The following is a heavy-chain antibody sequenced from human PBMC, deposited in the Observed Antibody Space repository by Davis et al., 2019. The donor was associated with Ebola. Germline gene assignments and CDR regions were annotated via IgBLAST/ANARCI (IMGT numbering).Heavy chain of an antibody. CDR3: ARHYVYDYYMGLDV. CDR2: IYTGGRT. V-gene: IGHV3-66*04. J-gene: IGHJ6*02. Sequence: GESLKISCAASGFTFSRYTMNWVRQAPGKGLEWVSVIYTGGRTYYTDSVKGRFTISRDNSKNTIYLQMNSLRAEDTAVYYCARHYVYDYYMGLDVWGQGTTVTVSS. D-gene: IGHD3-10*02. CDR1: GFTFSRYT.